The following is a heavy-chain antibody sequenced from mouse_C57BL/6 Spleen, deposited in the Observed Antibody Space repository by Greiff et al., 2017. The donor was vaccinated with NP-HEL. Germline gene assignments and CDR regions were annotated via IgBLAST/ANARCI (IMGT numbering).Heavy chain of an antibody. D-gene: IGHD1-1*01. J-gene: IGHJ4*01. CDR1: GFSLTSYG. V-gene: IGHV2-5*01. CDR2: IWRGGST. Sequence: VNLVESGPGLVQPSQSLSITCTVSGFSLTSYGVHWVRQSPGKGLEWLGVIWRGGSTDYNAAFMSRLSITKDNSKSQVFFKMNSLQADDTAIYYCAKNGGSSPYYAMDYWGQGTSVTVSS. CDR3: AKNGGSSPYYAMDY.